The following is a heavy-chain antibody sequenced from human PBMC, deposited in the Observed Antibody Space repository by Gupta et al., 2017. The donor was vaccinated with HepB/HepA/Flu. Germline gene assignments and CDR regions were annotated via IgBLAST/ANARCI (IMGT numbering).Heavy chain of an antibody. V-gene: IGHV3-64*01. J-gene: IGHJ4*02. Sequence: EVQLVESGGGLVQPGGSLRLSCAASGFTFSSYAMHWVRQAPGKGLEYVSAISSNGGSTYYANSVKGRFTISRDNSKNTLYLQMGSLRAEDMAVYYCARGVVDSGSYNLPDDWGQGTLVTVSS. CDR2: ISSNGGST. CDR1: GFTFSSYA. D-gene: IGHD1-26*01. CDR3: ARGVVDSGSYNLPDD.